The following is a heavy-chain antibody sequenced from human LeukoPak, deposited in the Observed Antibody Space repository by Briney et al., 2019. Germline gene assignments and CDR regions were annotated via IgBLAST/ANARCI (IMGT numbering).Heavy chain of an antibody. V-gene: IGHV4-34*01. Sequence: SETLSLTCAVYGGSFSGYYWSWIRQPPGKGLEWIGEINHSGSTNYNLSLKSRVTISVDTSKNQFSLKLSSVTAADTAVYYCARALWGGRAFDIWGQGTMVTVSS. CDR2: INHSGST. CDR1: GGSFSGYY. D-gene: IGHD3-16*01. CDR3: ARALWGGRAFDI. J-gene: IGHJ3*02.